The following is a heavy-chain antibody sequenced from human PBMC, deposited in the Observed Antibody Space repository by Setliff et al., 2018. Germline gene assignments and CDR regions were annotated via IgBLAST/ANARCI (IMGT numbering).Heavy chain of an antibody. CDR3: ARLVRGIVVVPAPGGDYYYYYGMDV. CDR2: IYPGDSDT. D-gene: IGHD2-2*01. Sequence: PGESLKISCKGSGYSFTSYWIGWVRQMPGKGLEWMGIIYPGDSDTRYSPSFQGQVTISADKSISTAYLQWSSLKASDTAMYYCARLVRGIVVVPAPGGDYYYYYGMDVWGQGTTVTVSS. V-gene: IGHV5-51*01. J-gene: IGHJ6*02. CDR1: GYSFTSYW.